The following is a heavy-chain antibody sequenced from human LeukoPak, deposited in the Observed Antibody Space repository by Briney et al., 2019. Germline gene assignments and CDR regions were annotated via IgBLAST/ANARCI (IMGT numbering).Heavy chain of an antibody. CDR2: ISSGSGYI. D-gene: IGHD6-13*01. Sequence: AGGSLRLSCAASGFTFSNYNMNWVRQAPGKGLEWVSSISSGSGYIYYADSMKGRFTISRDNAKNSLYLQMNSQRAEDTAVYYCARIPVAGFDYFYYMDVWGKGTTVTVSS. V-gene: IGHV3-21*01. CDR3: ARIPVAGFDYFYYMDV. J-gene: IGHJ6*03. CDR1: GFTFSNYN.